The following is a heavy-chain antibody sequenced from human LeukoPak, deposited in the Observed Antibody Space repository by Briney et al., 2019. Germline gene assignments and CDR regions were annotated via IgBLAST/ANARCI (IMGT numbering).Heavy chain of an antibody. CDR3: ARDVNHAMDV. V-gene: IGHV3-74*01. CDR1: GXPFTSYW. CDR2: ISSDGTDT. J-gene: IGHJ6*02. Sequence: GGSLRLSCAASGXPFTSYWMHWVRQAPGKGLVSVSRISSDGTDTTYAASVKGRFTISRDNAKNTLYLQMNSLRAEDTAVYYCARDVNHAMDVWGQGTTVIVSS.